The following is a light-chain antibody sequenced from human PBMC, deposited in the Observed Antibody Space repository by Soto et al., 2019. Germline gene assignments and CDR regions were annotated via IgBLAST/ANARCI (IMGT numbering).Light chain of an antibody. Sequence: QSALTQPASVSGSLGQSITISCTGTSSDVGTYKLVSWYQQHPGKAPQLVIFEDVERPSGVSNRFSGSKSGNTASLTISGLQTEDEADYYCCSYAGGTSVVFGGGTKVTVL. J-gene: IGLJ2*01. V-gene: IGLV2-23*01. CDR1: SSDVGTYKL. CDR2: EDV. CDR3: CSYAGGTSVV.